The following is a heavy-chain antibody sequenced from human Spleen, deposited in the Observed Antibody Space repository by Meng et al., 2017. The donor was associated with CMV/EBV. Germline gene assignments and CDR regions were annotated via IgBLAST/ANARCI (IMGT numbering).Heavy chain of an antibody. J-gene: IGHJ6*02. V-gene: IGHV3-21*01. CDR1: GFTFSNYA. D-gene: IGHD1-20*01. CDR3: ASNNWNRYYYYGMDV. CDR2: ISSSSSYM. Sequence: GGSLRLSCAASGFTFSNYAMSWVRQAPGKGLEWVSSISSSSSYMYYADSVKGRFTISRDNAKNSLYLQMNNLRAEDTAVYYCASNNWNRYYYYGMDVWGQGTTVTVSS.